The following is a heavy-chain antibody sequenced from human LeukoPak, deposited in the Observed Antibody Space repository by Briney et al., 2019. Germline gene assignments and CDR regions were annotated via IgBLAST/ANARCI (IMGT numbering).Heavy chain of an antibody. CDR1: GFTVRNNY. Sequence: GGSLRLSCAASGFTVRNNYVSWVRQAPGKGLDWVSVIYSMGNTYHVDSVKGRFTISRDNSKNTVYLQMNSLRPEDTAVYYCATMRDGYNWGAHYWGQGTPVTVSS. CDR2: IYSMGNT. J-gene: IGHJ4*02. CDR3: ATMRDGYNWGAHY. V-gene: IGHV3-66*01. D-gene: IGHD5-24*01.